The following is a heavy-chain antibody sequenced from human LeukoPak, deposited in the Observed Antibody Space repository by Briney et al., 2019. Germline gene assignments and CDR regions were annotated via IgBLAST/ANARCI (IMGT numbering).Heavy chain of an antibody. V-gene: IGHV3-66*01. CDR3: ARILSGSYYYLGPPGY. CDR1: GFTVSSNY. J-gene: IGHJ4*02. D-gene: IGHD1-26*01. Sequence: GGSLRLSCAVSGFTVSSNYMSWVRQAPGKGLEWVSIIYSGGTTYYADSVKGRFTISRDNAKNSLYLQMNSLRAEDTAVYYCARILSGSYYYLGPPGYWGQGTLVTVSS. CDR2: IYSGGTT.